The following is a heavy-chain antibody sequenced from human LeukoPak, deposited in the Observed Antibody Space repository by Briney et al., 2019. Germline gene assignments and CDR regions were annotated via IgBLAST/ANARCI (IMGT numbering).Heavy chain of an antibody. CDR2: LSKSGNT. CDR3: ARARYVNGFYAFDI. D-gene: IGHD3-9*01. CDR1: GGSISSYY. Sequence: PSETLSPTCTASGGSISSYYWSWIRLPPGKGLEWIGYLSKSGNTNYSPSLKSRVTIFGDTSKNQFFLKLSSVTAADTAVYYCARARYVNGFYAFDIWGQGTLVTVSS. V-gene: IGHV4-59*01. J-gene: IGHJ3*02.